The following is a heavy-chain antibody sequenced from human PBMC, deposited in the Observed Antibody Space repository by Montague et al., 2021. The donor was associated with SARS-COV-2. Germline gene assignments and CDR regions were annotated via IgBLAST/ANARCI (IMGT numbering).Heavy chain of an antibody. D-gene: IGHD3/OR15-3a*01. V-gene: IGHV4-59*08. J-gene: IGHJ2*01. CDR1: HFSITSYY. CDR2: VYYNGNT. CDR3: ARLGLLPYYFDV. Sequence: SETLSLTCTVSHFSITSYYWSWVRQPPGEGLEWIGNVYYNGNTYYNSSLKSRVTMSADTSKNQFSLRVTSVTAADTAMYYCARLGLLPYYFDVWGGGALVTVSS.